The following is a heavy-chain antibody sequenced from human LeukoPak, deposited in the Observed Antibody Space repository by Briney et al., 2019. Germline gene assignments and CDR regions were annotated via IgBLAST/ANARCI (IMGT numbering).Heavy chain of an antibody. V-gene: IGHV1-18*01. CDR2: ISAYNGNT. CDR3: ARAYCGGDCYRDDY. CDR1: GYTFTSYG. J-gene: IGHJ4*02. D-gene: IGHD2-21*01. Sequence: ASVKVSCKASGYTFTSYGISWVRQAPGQGIEWMGWISAYNGNTNYAQKLQGRVTMTTDTSTSTAYMELRSLRSDDTAVYYCARAYCGGDCYRDDYWGQGTLVTVSS.